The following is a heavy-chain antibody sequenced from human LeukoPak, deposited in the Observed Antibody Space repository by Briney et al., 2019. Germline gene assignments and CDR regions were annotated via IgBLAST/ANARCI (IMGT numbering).Heavy chain of an antibody. Sequence: SETLSLTCAVYGGSFSGYYWSWIRQPPGKGLEWIGEINHSGSTNYNPSLKSRVTISVDTSKNQFSLKLSSVTAADTAVYYCARGPSGYYFFAFDIWGQGTMVTVSS. CDR3: ARGPSGYYFFAFDI. J-gene: IGHJ3*02. D-gene: IGHD3-22*01. V-gene: IGHV4-34*01. CDR2: INHSGST. CDR1: GGSFSGYY.